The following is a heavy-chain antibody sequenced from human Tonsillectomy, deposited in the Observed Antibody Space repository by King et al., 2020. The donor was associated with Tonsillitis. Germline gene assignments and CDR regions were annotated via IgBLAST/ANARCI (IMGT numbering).Heavy chain of an antibody. V-gene: IGHV3-33*08. Sequence: VQLVESGGGVVLPGRSLRLSCAASGFTFSTYGMHWVRQAPGKGLEWVAVIGHDGSKKYYADSVKGRFTISRDNPKNTLNLQMNSLRAEDTAVYYCVRDGGDRAFQHWGQGTLVTVSS. D-gene: IGHD3-16*01. J-gene: IGHJ1*01. CDR1: GFTFSTYG. CDR3: VRDGGDRAFQH. CDR2: IGHDGSKK.